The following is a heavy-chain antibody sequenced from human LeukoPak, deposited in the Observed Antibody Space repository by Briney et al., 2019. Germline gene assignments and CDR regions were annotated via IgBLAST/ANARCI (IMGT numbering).Heavy chain of an antibody. CDR2: ISGSGGST. Sequence: PGGSLRLSCAASGFTFSSYAMSWVRQAPGKGLEWVSAISGSGGSTYYADSVKGRFTISRDNSKNTLYPQMNSLRAEDTAVYYCARWQAHYYDSSGLDAFDIWGQGTKVTVSS. V-gene: IGHV3-23*01. CDR3: ARWQAHYYDSSGLDAFDI. D-gene: IGHD3-22*01. J-gene: IGHJ3*02. CDR1: GFTFSSYA.